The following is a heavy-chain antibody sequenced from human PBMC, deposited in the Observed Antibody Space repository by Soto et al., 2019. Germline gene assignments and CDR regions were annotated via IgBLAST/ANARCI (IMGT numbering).Heavy chain of an antibody. D-gene: IGHD4-17*01. CDR1: GSCIRRYY. CDR3: TRVGGYYGDYPNFDY. J-gene: IGHJ4*02. CDR2: IYYTGST. Sequence: KPSETLSLTCTVSGSCIRRYYWSWSRQPPGKGLEWIGYIYYTGSTKYNPSLKSRVTISLGTSRNQLSLKFSSVTAADTAVYYCTRVGGYYGDYPNFDYWGPGTLVTVSS. V-gene: IGHV4-59*01.